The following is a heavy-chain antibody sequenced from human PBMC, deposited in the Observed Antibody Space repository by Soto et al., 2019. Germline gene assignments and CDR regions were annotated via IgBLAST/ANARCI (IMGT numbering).Heavy chain of an antibody. V-gene: IGHV4-34*01. CDR1: GGSFIGYY. J-gene: IGHJ4*02. D-gene: IGHD3-3*01. Sequence: SETLSLTCAVYGGSFIGYYWSWIRQPPGKGLEWIGEINHSGSTNYNPSLKSRVTISVDTSKNQFSLKLSSVTAADTAVYYCARVELGVYDFWSGYYGGANYFDYWGQGTLVTVSS. CDR3: ARVELGVYDFWSGYYGGANYFDY. CDR2: INHSGST.